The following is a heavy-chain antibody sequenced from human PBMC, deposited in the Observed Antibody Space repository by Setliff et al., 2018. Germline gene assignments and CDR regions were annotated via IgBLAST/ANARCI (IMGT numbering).Heavy chain of an antibody. V-gene: IGHV4-59*01. J-gene: IGHJ1*01. CDR1: GGSMSNYY. Sequence: PSETLSLTCTVSGGSMSNYYWSWIRQPPGRGMEWIGYIFYSGSSYIPSLKSRVSISVDTSKNQFSLKVRSVTAADTAVYYCARQDRFYDRSVFVEYFQHWGQGALVTV. CDR3: ARQDRFYDRSVFVEYFQH. D-gene: IGHD3-22*01. CDR2: IFYSGS.